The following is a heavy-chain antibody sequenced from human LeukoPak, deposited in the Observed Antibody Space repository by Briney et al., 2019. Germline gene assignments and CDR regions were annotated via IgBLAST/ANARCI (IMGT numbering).Heavy chain of an antibody. CDR1: GFTFSSYA. Sequence: GGSLRLSCAASGFTFSSYAMSWVRQAPGKGLEWVSAISGSGGSTYYADSVKGRFTISRDNSKNTLYPQMNSLRAEDTAVYYCANLDSSGYYYAYYFDYWGQGTLVTVSS. V-gene: IGHV3-23*01. J-gene: IGHJ4*02. CDR3: ANLDSSGYYYAYYFDY. D-gene: IGHD3-10*01. CDR2: ISGSGGST.